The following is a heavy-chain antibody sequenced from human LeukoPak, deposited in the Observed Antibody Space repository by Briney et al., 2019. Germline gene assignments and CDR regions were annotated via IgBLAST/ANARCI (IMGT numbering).Heavy chain of an antibody. CDR2: INTNTGNP. V-gene: IGHV7-4-1*02. CDR1: GYTFTSYA. Sequence: ASVKVSCKASGYTFTSYAMNWVRQAPGQGLEWMGWINTNTGNPTYAQGFTGRFVFSLDTSVSTAYLQMNSLRAEDTAVYYCAKELGYCSSTSCSRYFDLWGRGTLVTVSS. CDR3: AKELGYCSSTSCSRYFDL. J-gene: IGHJ2*01. D-gene: IGHD2-2*01.